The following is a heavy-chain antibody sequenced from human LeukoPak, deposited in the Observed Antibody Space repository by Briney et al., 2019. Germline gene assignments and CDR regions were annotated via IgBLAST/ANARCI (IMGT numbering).Heavy chain of an antibody. CDR3: ARDRGIVGTTGYYYMDV. V-gene: IGHV3-11*04. CDR2: IGSTI. J-gene: IGHJ6*03. Sequence: PGGSLRLSCVASGFSLSDYYMSWIRQAPGKGLEWVSYIGSTIYYADSVKGRFTISRDNAKNSLYLQMNSLRAEDTAVYYCARDRGIVGTTGYYYMDVWGEGTTVTVSS. D-gene: IGHD1-26*01. CDR1: GFSLSDYY.